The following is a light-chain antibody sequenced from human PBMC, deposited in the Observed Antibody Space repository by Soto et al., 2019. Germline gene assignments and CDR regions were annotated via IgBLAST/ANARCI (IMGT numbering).Light chain of an antibody. J-gene: IGLJ1*01. CDR2: RNN. CDR3: AACDDSLSCVYV. V-gene: IGLV1-47*01. CDR1: SSNIGSNY. Sequence: QSVLPQPPSASGTPGQRVTISCSGSSSNIGSNYVYWYQQLPGTAPKLLSYRNNQRPSGVPDRFSGSKSGTSASLAIRGLRSEDEADYYCAACDDSLSCVYVFGTGTKLTVL.